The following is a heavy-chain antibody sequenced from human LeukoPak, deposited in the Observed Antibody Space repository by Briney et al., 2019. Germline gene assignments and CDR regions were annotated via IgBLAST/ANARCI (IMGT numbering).Heavy chain of an antibody. J-gene: IGHJ3*02. V-gene: IGHV4-61*02. Sequence: SQTLSLTCTVSGGSISSGSYYWSWIRQPAGKGLEWIGRIYTSGSTNYNPSLKSRVTISVDTSKNQFSLKLSSVTAADTAVYYCARAIVVVPAAIWGDAFDIWGQGTMVTVSS. CDR2: IYTSGST. CDR1: GGSISSGSYY. CDR3: ARAIVVVPAAIWGDAFDI. D-gene: IGHD2-2*01.